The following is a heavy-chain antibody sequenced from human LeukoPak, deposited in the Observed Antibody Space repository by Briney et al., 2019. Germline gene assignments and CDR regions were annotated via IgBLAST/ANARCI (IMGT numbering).Heavy chain of an antibody. CDR3: AKDPSMVRGVIINGDY. Sequence: GGSLRLSCAASGFTFSSYGMHWVRQAPGKGLEWVAFIRYDGSNKYYADSVKGRFTISRDNSKNTLYLQMNSLRAEDTAVYYCAKDPSMVRGVIINGDYWGQGTLVTVSS. J-gene: IGHJ4*02. D-gene: IGHD3-10*01. V-gene: IGHV3-30*02. CDR1: GFTFSSYG. CDR2: IRYDGSNK.